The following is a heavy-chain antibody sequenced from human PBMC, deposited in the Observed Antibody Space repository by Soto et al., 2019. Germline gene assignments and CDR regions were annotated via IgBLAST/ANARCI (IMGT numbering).Heavy chain of an antibody. CDR2: ISAYNGNT. D-gene: IGHD3-3*01. CDR3: ARDNPSYYDFWSGYSDDAFDI. CDR1: DYTFTSYG. J-gene: IGHJ3*02. Sequence: ASVKVSCKASDYTFTSYGISWVRQAPGQGLEWMGWISAYNGNTNYAQKLQGRVTMTTDTSTSTAYMELRSLRSDDTAVYYCARDNPSYYDFWSGYSDDAFDIWGQGTMVTVSS. V-gene: IGHV1-18*01.